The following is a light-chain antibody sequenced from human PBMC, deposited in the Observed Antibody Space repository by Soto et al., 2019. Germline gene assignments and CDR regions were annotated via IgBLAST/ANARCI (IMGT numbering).Light chain of an antibody. Sequence: IVMTQSPATLSVSPGDRATLSCRARQSVSSNLACYQQKPGQAPRLLIYGASTRATGIPARFSGSGSGTEFTLTISSLQSEDFAVYYCQQYNNWPPLTFGQGNKVEIK. CDR2: GAS. V-gene: IGKV3-15*01. CDR3: QQYNNWPPLT. J-gene: IGKJ1*01. CDR1: QSVSSN.